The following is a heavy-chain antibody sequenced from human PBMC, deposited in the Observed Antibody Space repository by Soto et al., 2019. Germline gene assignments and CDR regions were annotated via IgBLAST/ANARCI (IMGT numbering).Heavy chain of an antibody. D-gene: IGHD2-2*02. CDR2: ISSSSSYT. CDR3: ARDICSSTSCYTSLFNWFDP. J-gene: IGHJ5*02. CDR1: GFTVSDYY. Sequence: GGALRLFSAASGFTVSDYYMSWIREAPGKGLEWVSYISSSSSYTNYADSVKGRFTISRDNAKNSLYLQMNSLRAEDTAVYYCARDICSSTSCYTSLFNWFDPWGDVTLVTVSS. V-gene: IGHV3-11*06.